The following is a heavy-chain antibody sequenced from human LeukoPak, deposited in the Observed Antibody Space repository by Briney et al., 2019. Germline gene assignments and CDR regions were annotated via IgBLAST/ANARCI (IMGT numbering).Heavy chain of an antibody. J-gene: IGHJ3*02. CDR2: IYHSGST. CDR1: GYSISSGYY. D-gene: IGHD1-26*01. Sequence: SETLSLTCAVSGYSISSGYYWGWIRQPPGKGLEWIGSIYHSGSTYYNPSLKSRVTISVDTSKNQFSLKLSSVTAADTAVYYCARQRIGGSYETDDAFDIWGQGTMASVSS. V-gene: IGHV4-38-2*01. CDR3: ARQRIGGSYETDDAFDI.